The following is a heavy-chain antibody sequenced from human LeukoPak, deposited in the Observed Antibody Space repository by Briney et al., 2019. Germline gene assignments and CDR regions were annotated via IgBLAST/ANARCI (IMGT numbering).Heavy chain of an antibody. J-gene: IGHJ3*02. CDR3: ARVYYGSGKSAFDI. CDR2: ISYDGSNK. Sequence: GGSLRLSCAASGFTFSSYAMHWVRQAPGKGLEWVAVISYDGSNKYYADSVKGRFTISRDNSKNTLYLQMNSLRAEDTAVYYCARVYYGSGKSAFDIWGQGTMVTVSS. D-gene: IGHD3-10*01. CDR1: GFTFSSYA. V-gene: IGHV3-30-3*01.